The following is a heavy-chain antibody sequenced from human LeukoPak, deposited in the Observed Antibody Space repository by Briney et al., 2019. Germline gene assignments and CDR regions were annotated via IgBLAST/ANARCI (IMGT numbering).Heavy chain of an antibody. CDR2: ISSDGTST. CDR1: GLTFWSSY. Sequence: GGSLRLSCAVSGLTFWSSYMHWVRHDPGKALVWVSCISSDGTSTNYADSVKGRFTISRDNPKNTVYLQMNSLRAEDTAVYYCARDVGSSLHSWGQGTLVIVSS. D-gene: IGHD2-2*01. V-gene: IGHV3-74*01. CDR3: ARDVGSSLHS. J-gene: IGHJ4*02.